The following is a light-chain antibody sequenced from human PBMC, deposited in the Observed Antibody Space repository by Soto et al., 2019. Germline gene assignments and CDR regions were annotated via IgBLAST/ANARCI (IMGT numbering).Light chain of an antibody. CDR3: YHYAYSQFA. CDR1: QSVNSDY. V-gene: IGKV3-20*01. Sequence: EIVLTQSPGTLSLSPGERATLSCRATQSVNSDYLAWYQQRPGQAPRLLMHGASSRATGIPDRFSGSGSGADFTLTISRLEPEDFEVYYCYHYAYSQFAFGPGTKVDIK. J-gene: IGKJ3*01. CDR2: GAS.